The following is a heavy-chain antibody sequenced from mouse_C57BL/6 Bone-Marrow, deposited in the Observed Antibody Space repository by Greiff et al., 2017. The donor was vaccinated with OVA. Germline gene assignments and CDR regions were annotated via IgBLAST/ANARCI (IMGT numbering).Heavy chain of an antibody. CDR3: AREDYKGFAY. J-gene: IGHJ3*01. V-gene: IGHV1-81*01. D-gene: IGHD2-4*01. Sequence: QVQLKQSGAELARPGASVKLSCKASGYTFTSYGISWVKQRTGQGLEWIGEIYPRSGNTYYNEKFKGKATLTADKSSSTAYMQLSSLTSEDSAVYFCAREDYKGFAYWGQGTLVTVSA. CDR2: IYPRSGNT. CDR1: GYTFTSYG.